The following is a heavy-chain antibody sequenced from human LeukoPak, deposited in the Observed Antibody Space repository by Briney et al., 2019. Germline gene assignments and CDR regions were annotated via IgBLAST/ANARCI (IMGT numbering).Heavy chain of an antibody. J-gene: IGHJ6*03. D-gene: IGHD3-3*01. Sequence: GGSVKVSCKASGGTFSNYGITWVRQAPGQGLEWMGGIIPIFGTTNYAQKFQGRVTITTDESTSTAYMELSSLRSEDTAVYYCARVEKSHYDSLYYMDVWGKGTTVTVSS. V-gene: IGHV1-69*05. CDR3: ARVEKSHYDSLYYMDV. CDR2: IIPIFGTT. CDR1: GGTFSNYG.